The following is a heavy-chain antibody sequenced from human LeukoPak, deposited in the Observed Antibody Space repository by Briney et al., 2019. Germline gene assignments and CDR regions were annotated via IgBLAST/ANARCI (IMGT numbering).Heavy chain of an antibody. D-gene: IGHD2-21*01. J-gene: IGHJ6*03. CDR1: GFTFSSYA. V-gene: IGHV3-23*01. CDR3: AKVPLTWLVRDYYMEV. Sequence: GGSLRLSCAASGFTFSSYAMSWVRQAPGKGLEWVSGISGSAGSTYYADSVKGRFTISRDNSKTTLYLQMNGLRAEDTAVYYCAKVPLTWLVRDYYMEVWGKGTTVIVSS. CDR2: ISGSAGST.